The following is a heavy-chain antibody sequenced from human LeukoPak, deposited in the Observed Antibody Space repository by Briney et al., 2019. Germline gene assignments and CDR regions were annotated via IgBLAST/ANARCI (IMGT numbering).Heavy chain of an antibody. CDR3: ARDLIAAEYYHYYYMDV. J-gene: IGHJ6*03. D-gene: IGHD6-13*01. CDR2: ISAYNGNT. CDR1: GYTFTSYG. Sequence: ASVKVSCKASGYTFTSYGISWVRQAPGQGLEWMGWISAYNGNTNYAQKLQGRVTMTTDTSTSTAYMELRSLRSDDTAVYYCARDLIAAEYYHYYYMDVWGKGTTVTVSS. V-gene: IGHV1-18*01.